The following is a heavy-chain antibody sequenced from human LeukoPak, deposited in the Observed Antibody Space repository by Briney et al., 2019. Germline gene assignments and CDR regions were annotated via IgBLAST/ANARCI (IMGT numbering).Heavy chain of an antibody. CDR1: GFTFSNYI. CDR2: ISSSSSYI. V-gene: IGHV3-21*01. J-gene: IGHJ3*02. CDR3: ARYRTPMIRGVDAFDI. D-gene: IGHD3-10*01. Sequence: GGSLRLSCAASGFTFSNYIMNWVRQAPGKGLEWVSSISSSSSYIYYAGSVKGRFTISRDNAKNSLYLQMNSLRAEDTAVYYCARYRTPMIRGVDAFDIWGQGTMVTVSS.